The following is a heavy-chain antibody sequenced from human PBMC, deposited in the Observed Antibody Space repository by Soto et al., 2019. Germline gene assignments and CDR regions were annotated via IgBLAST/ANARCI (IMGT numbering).Heavy chain of an antibody. CDR1: GGSISSSSYY. D-gene: IGHD1-26*01. V-gene: IGHV4-39*01. CDR3: ARITPVRWELLGGWFDP. CDR2: IYYSGST. J-gene: IGHJ5*02. Sequence: QLQLQESGPGLVKPSETLSLTCTVSGGSISSSSYYWGWIRQPPGKGLEWIGSIYYSGSTYYNPSLKIRVTMSVDTSKKQFSLKLSSVPASDTAVYYCARITPVRWELLGGWFDPWGQGTLVTVSS.